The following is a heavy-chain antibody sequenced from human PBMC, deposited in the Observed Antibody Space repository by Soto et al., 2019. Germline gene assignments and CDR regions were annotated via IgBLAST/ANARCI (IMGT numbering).Heavy chain of an antibody. V-gene: IGHV3-23*01. D-gene: IGHD2-2*01. CDR2: ISGSGGST. J-gene: IGHJ6*03. CDR1: GFTFSSYA. Sequence: GGSLRLSCAASGFTFSSYAMSWVRQAPGKGLEWVSAISGSGGSTYYADSVKGRFTISRDNSKNTLYLQMNSLRAEDTAVYYCAKVPAAIDYYYYYMDVWGKGTTVTVSS. CDR3: AKVPAAIDYYYYYMDV.